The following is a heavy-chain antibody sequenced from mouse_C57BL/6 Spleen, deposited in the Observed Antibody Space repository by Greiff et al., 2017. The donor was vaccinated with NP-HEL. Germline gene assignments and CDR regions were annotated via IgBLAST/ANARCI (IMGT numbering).Heavy chain of an antibody. D-gene: IGHD1-1*01. V-gene: IGHV1-26*01. CDR1: GYTFTDYY. Sequence: VQLQQSGHELVKPGASVKISCKASGYTFTDYYMNWVKQSHGKSLEWIGDINPNNGGTSYNQKFKGKATLTVDKSSSTAYMELRSLTSEDSAVYYCARGSSIDYWGQGTTLTVSS. CDR2: INPNNGGT. CDR3: ARGSSIDY. J-gene: IGHJ2*01.